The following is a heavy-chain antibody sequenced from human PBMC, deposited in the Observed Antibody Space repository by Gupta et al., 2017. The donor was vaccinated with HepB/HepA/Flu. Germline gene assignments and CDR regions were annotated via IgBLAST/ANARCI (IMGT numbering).Heavy chain of an antibody. CDR1: GFSLGGYG. V-gene: IGHV3-33*01. CDR2: ISFDGSET. CDR3: ARDLSLGTTFPWFDS. J-gene: IGHJ5*01. D-gene: IGHD1-7*01. Sequence: QVKMVASGGGVVQPGRSLGLSCAVSGFSLGGYGMHWVRQTPGKGLEWVAVISFDGSETYYADSVKGRFTISRSNSMNTLYLQYDLRAEDTALYYCARDLSLGTTFPWFDSWGQGTLVTVS.